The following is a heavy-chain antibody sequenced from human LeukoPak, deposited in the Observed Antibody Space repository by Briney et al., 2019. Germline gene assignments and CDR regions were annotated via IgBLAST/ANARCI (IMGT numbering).Heavy chain of an antibody. CDR2: INHSGST. D-gene: IGHD2-15*01. V-gene: IGHV4-34*01. CDR3: ARGVYCSGGSCHLDY. Sequence: PSETLSLTCAVYGGSFSGYYWSWIRQPPGKGLEGIGEINHSGSTIYNPSLKSRVTISVDTSKNQFSLKLSSVTAADTAVYYCARGVYCSGGSCHLDYWGQGTLVTVSS. J-gene: IGHJ4*02. CDR1: GGSFSGYY.